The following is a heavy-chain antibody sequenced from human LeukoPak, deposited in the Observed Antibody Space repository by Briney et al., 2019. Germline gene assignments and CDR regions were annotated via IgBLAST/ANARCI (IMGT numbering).Heavy chain of an antibody. D-gene: IGHD5-24*01. V-gene: IGHV4-61*01. CDR3: ARIIEMATIFAPFDP. Sequence: SETLSLTCTVSGDSVRTSNYYWGWIRQPPGKGLEWIGYIHYSGNTNYNTSLKSRVTISVDTSKSQFSLKLSSVTAADTAVYYCARIIEMATIFAPFDPWGQGTLVTVSS. J-gene: IGHJ5*02. CDR2: IHYSGNT. CDR1: GDSVRTSNYY.